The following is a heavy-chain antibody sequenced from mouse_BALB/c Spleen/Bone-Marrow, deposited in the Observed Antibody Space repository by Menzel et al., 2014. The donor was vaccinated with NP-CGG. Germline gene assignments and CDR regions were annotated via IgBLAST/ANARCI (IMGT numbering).Heavy chain of an antibody. V-gene: IGHV1-67*01. D-gene: IGHD2-3*01. J-gene: IGHJ4*01. CDR1: GYTFTDYA. Sequence: QVQLQQSGPELVRPGVSVKISCKGSGYTFTDYAMHWVKQSHAKSLEWIGVISTYSGNTNYNQKFKGKATMTVVKSSSTAYMELARLTSEDSAIYYCARGDGYYPYAMDYWGQGTSVTVSS. CDR2: ISTYSGNT. CDR3: ARGDGYYPYAMDY.